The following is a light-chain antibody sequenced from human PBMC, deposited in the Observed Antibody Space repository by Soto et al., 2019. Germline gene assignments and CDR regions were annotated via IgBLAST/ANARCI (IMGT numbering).Light chain of an antibody. CDR2: RNN. CDR1: SSNIGSNY. J-gene: IGLJ2*01. Sequence: QSVLTQPPSASGTPGQRVTISCSGSSSNIGSNYVYWYQQLPGTAPKLLIYRNNQRPSGVPDRFSGSKSGTSASLAISGLRSEDEGDYYCAAWYDSLRGVFGGETKRTVL. V-gene: IGLV1-47*01. CDR3: AAWYDSLRGV.